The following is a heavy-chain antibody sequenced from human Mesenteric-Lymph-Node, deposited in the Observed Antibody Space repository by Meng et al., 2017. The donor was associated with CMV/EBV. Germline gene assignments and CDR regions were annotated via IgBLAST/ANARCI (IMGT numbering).Heavy chain of an antibody. CDR2: ISYDGSNK. CDR1: GFTFSSYA. V-gene: IGHV3-30*04. J-gene: IGHJ5*02. CDR3: ARDRDITMWGGWLDP. D-gene: IGHD3-10*02. Sequence: GGSLRLSCAASGFTFSSYAMHWVRQAPGKGLEWVAVISYDGSNKYYADSVKGRFTISRDNSKNTLYLQMNSLRAEDTAVYYCARDRDITMWGGWLDPWGQGTLVTVSS.